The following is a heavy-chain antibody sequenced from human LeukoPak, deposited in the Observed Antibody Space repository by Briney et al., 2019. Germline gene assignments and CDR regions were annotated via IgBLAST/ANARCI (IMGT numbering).Heavy chain of an antibody. CDR2: ISGSGGST. V-gene: IGHV3-23*01. CDR3: AKDHVVTPGDWFDP. J-gene: IGHJ5*02. Sequence: PGGSLRLSCAASGFTFSNAWMSWVRQAPGKGLEWVSAISGSGGSTYYADSVKGRFTISRDNSKNTLYLQMNSLRAEDTAVYYCAKDHVVTPGDWFDPWGQGTLVTVSS. CDR1: GFTFSNAW. D-gene: IGHD4-23*01.